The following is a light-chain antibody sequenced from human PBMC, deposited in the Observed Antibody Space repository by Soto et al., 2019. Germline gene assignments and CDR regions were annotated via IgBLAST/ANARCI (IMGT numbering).Light chain of an antibody. CDR2: SAS. J-gene: IGKJ1*01. CDR1: QRIGTF. V-gene: IGKV1-39*01. Sequence: DIQVTQSPSSLSSSVGDSFTITCRTSQRIGTFLNWYQQRQGRAPNLLIYSASTLQSGVPSRFNAGGSGTDFTLTITSLQPEDSATYYCQLSYNAWTFGQGTKVDIK. CDR3: QLSYNAWT.